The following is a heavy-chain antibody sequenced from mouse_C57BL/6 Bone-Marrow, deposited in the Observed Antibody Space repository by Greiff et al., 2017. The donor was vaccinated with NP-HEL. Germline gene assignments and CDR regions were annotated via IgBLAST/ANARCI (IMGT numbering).Heavy chain of an antibody. V-gene: IGHV14-3*01. CDR2: IDPANGNT. Sequence: EVQLQQSVAELVRPGASVKLSCTASGFNIKNTYMHWVKQRPEQGLEWIGRIDPANGNTKYAPKFQGKATNTADTSSTTAYLQLSSLTSEDTAIYYGARRVVAHYYAMDYWGQGTSVTVSS. CDR1: GFNIKNTY. CDR3: ARRVVAHYYAMDY. J-gene: IGHJ4*01. D-gene: IGHD1-1*01.